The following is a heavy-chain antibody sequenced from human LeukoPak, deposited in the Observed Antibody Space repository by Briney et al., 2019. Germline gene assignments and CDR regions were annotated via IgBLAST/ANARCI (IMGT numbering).Heavy chain of an antibody. D-gene: IGHD6-19*01. Sequence: GGSLRLSCAASGFTFDDYAMHWVRQAPGKGLEWVSGISWNSGSIGYADSVKGRFSISRDNAKNSLHLQMNSLRAEDTAVYYCARGTVAGKAPYWGQGTLVTVSS. CDR1: GFTFDDYA. V-gene: IGHV3-9*01. CDR2: ISWNSGSI. CDR3: ARGTVAGKAPY. J-gene: IGHJ4*02.